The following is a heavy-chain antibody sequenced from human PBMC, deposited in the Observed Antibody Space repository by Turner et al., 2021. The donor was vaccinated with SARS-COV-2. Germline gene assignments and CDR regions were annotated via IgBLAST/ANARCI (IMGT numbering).Heavy chain of an antibody. D-gene: IGHD3-3*01. CDR3: AKATYDFWSGYGYYSYGMDV. CDR2: ISGSGGST. Sequence: EVQLLESGGGLVQPGGSLRLSCAASGFTSISYAMSWLRQAPGKGLEWVSAISGSGGSTFYAGAVKGRFTISRDDSKNTLYLQMNSLRAEDTAVYYCAKATYDFWSGYGYYSYGMDVWGQGTTVTVSS. CDR1: GFTSISYA. J-gene: IGHJ6*02. V-gene: IGHV3-23*01.